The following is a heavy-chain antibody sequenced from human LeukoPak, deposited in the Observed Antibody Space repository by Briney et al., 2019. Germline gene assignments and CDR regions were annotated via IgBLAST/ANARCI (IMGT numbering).Heavy chain of an antibody. Sequence: PGRSLRLSCAASGFTFSSYGMHWVRQAPGKGLEWVAVISYDGSNKYYADSVKGRFTISRDNSKNTLYLQMNSLRAEDTAVYYCARGVSSSSWYKAYYYYYYGMDVWGQGTTVTVPS. D-gene: IGHD6-13*01. CDR1: GFTFSSYG. CDR3: ARGVSSSSWYKAYYYYYYGMDV. V-gene: IGHV3-30*03. J-gene: IGHJ6*02. CDR2: ISYDGSNK.